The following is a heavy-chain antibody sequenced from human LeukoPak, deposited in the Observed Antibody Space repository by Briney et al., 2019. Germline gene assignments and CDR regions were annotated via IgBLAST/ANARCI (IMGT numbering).Heavy chain of an antibody. D-gene: IGHD6-19*01. CDR2: IYSSGST. J-gene: IGHJ6*03. Sequence: PSETLSLTCTVSGGSISSGSYYWNWIRQPAGKGLEWIGRIYSSGSTNYNPSLKSRVTISVDTSKNQFSLKLSSVTAADTAVYYCARGSGWRYYYYYMDVWGKGTTVTISS. CDR1: GGSISSGSYY. V-gene: IGHV4-61*02. CDR3: ARGSGWRYYYYYMDV.